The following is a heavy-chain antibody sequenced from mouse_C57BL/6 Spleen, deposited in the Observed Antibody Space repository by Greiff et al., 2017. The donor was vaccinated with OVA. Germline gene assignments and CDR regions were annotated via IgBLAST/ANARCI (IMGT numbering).Heavy chain of an antibody. V-gene: IGHV1-26*01. Sequence: VQLQQSGPELVKPGASVKISCKASGYTFTDYYMNWVKQSHGKSLEWIGDINPNNGGTSYNQKFKGKATLTVDKSSSTAYMELRSLTSEDSAVYYCARMGDHDWFAYWGQGTLVTVSA. CDR1: GYTFTDYY. J-gene: IGHJ3*01. CDR3: ARMGDHDWFAY. CDR2: INPNNGGT.